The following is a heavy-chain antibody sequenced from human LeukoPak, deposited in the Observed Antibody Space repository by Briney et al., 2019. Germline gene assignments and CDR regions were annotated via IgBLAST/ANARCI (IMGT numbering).Heavy chain of an antibody. V-gene: IGHV4-61*02. J-gene: IGHJ4*02. CDR1: GGSISSGSYY. Sequence: SETLSLTCTVSGGSISSGSYYWSWIRQPAGKGLELIGRIYTSGSTNYNPSLKSRVTISVDTSKNQFSLKLSSVTAADTAVYYCARMYYDFWSGYPAYYFDYWGQGTLVTVSS. CDR3: ARMYYDFWSGYPAYYFDY. D-gene: IGHD3-3*01. CDR2: IYTSGST.